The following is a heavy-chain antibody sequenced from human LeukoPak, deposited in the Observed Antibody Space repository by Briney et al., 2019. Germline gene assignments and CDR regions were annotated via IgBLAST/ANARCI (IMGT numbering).Heavy chain of an antibody. V-gene: IGHV3-48*04. Sequence: GGSLRLSCAASGFTFSTYTMNWVRQAPGKGLEWVSYISDSSSIIYYADSVKGRFTISRDNAKNSLYLQMNSLRAEDTAVYYCARDGIVGATDYGMDVWGQGTTVTVSS. J-gene: IGHJ6*02. CDR1: GFTFSTYT. CDR3: ARDGIVGATDYGMDV. D-gene: IGHD1-26*01. CDR2: ISDSSSII.